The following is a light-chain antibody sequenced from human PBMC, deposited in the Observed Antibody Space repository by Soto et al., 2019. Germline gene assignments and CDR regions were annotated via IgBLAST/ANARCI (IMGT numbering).Light chain of an antibody. CDR2: GAS. CDR1: QSVSSSY. V-gene: IGKV3-20*01. J-gene: IGKJ1*01. Sequence: EIVLTQSPGTLSLSPGERATLSCRASQSVSSSYLAWYQQKPGQAPRLLIYGASSRATGIPVRFSGSGSGTDFTLTISRLEPEDFAVYYCQQYGGTFGQGTKVEIK. CDR3: QQYGGT.